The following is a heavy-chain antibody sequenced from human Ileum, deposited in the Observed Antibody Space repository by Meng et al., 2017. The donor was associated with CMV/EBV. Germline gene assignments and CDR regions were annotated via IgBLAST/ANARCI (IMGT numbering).Heavy chain of an antibody. CDR2: IGNRANSYTT. J-gene: IGHJ4*02. CDR1: GFTFSDAL. D-gene: IGHD2-15*01. V-gene: IGHV3-72*01. Sequence: GFTFSDALFDWVRQAPGKGLEWVARIGNRANSYTTEYAASVKGRFTISREDSKNSLFLQMNSLKTEDTAVYYCVRVGGGAGARYDYWGQGTLVTVSS. CDR3: VRVGGGAGARYDY.